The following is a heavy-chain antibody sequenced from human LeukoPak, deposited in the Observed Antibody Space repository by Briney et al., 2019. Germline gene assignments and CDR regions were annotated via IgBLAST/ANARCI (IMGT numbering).Heavy chain of an antibody. D-gene: IGHD2-8*01. CDR3: ARGYCTNGVCYAPANYYMDV. CDR1: GDSITSYF. Sequence: PSETLSLTCTVSGDSITSYFWSWIRQPPGKGLEWIGYIYYSGSTNYNPSLKSRVTISVDTSKNQFSLKLSSVTAADTAVYYCARGYCTNGVCYAPANYYMDVWGKGTTVTVSS. J-gene: IGHJ6*03. V-gene: IGHV4-59*08. CDR2: IYYSGST.